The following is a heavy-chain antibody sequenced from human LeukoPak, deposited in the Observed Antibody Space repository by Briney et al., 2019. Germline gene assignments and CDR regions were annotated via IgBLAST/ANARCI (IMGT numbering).Heavy chain of an antibody. D-gene: IGHD6-19*01. CDR2: ISGSGGST. CDR1: GFTFSSYA. Sequence: PGGSLRLSRAASGFTFSSYALSWVRQAPGKGLECVSAISGSGGSTYSADSLKGRFTISRDNSKNTLYLQINSLRTDDTAVFYCARGGLGSAFDNWGQGTLVTVSS. J-gene: IGHJ4*02. V-gene: IGHV3-23*01. CDR3: ARGGLGSAFDN.